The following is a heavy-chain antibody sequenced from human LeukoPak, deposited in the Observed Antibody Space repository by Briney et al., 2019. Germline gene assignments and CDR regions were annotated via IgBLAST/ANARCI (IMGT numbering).Heavy chain of an antibody. D-gene: IGHD3-22*01. CDR1: GGSISSGSYY. J-gene: IGHJ4*02. CDR2: IYTTGST. CDR3: ARVNYSDSSGRPFDS. V-gene: IGHV4-61*02. Sequence: SETLSLTCTVSGGSISSGSYYWTRIRQPAGKGLEWIGRIYTTGSTNYNPSLKSRVTIPMDTSKNQFSLILSSVTAADTAVYYCARVNYSDSSGRPFDSWGQGTLVTVSS.